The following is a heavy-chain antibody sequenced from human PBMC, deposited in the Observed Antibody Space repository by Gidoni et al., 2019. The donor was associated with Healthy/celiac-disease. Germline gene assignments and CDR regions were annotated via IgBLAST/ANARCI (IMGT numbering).Heavy chain of an antibody. V-gene: IGHV3-23*01. Sequence: EVQLLESGGGLVQPGGSLRLSCAASGFTFSSYAMSWVRQAPGKGLGWVSAISGSGGSTYYADSVKGRFTISRDNSKNTLYLQMNSLRAEDTAVYYCAKDLYYDSSPAGYWGQGTLVTVSS. CDR1: GFTFSSYA. D-gene: IGHD3-22*01. CDR2: ISGSGGST. CDR3: AKDLYYDSSPAGY. J-gene: IGHJ4*02.